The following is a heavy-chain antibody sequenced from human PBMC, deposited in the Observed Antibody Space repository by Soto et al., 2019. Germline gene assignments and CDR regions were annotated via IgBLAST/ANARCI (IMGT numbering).Heavy chain of an antibody. D-gene: IGHD2-21*02. CDR2: SSERRTGNT. CDR1: GFTFSNYT. V-gene: IGHV3-23*01. Sequence: GGSLRLSRAASGFTFSNYTLNWVRRAPGKGLEWVATSSERRTGNTHYSDAVRCRFTLSRDYSRNILFLQMDSLRADDTAPYYCTTWLTAHFDYWGRGTQVTVSS. CDR3: TTWLTAHFDY. J-gene: IGHJ4*02.